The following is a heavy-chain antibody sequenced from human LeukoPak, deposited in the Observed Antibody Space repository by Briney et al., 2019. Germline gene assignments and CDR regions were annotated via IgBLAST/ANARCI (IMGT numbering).Heavy chain of an antibody. J-gene: IGHJ4*02. CDR2: IKQDGSEK. V-gene: IGHV3-7*01. D-gene: IGHD7-27*01. Sequence: GGSLRLSCAASGFSFSNYWMSWVRQAPGEGLEWVANIKQDGSEKNYVASVKGRFRISRDNAKNSLILQMTSLRDEDTAVYYCARGVWAPFDSWGQGTLVSVSS. CDR1: GFSFSNYW. CDR3: ARGVWAPFDS.